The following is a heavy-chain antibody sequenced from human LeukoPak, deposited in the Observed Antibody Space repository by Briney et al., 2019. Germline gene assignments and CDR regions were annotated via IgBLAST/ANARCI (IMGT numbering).Heavy chain of an antibody. CDR2: ISGSGGST. CDR1: GFTFSSYA. Sequence: GGSLRLSCAASGFTFSSYAMSWVRQAPGKGLEWVSAISGSGGSTYYADSVKGRFTISRDNSKNTLYLQMNSLRAEDTAVYYCVKGQPETYYDFWSGPFDYWGQGTLVTVSS. V-gene: IGHV3-23*01. D-gene: IGHD3-3*01. CDR3: VKGQPETYYDFWSGPFDY. J-gene: IGHJ4*02.